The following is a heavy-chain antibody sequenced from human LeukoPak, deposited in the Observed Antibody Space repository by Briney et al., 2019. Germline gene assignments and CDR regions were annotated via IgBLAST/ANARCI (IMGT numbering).Heavy chain of an antibody. D-gene: IGHD4-17*01. CDR3: ARASYGDYNFDY. CDR2: IYYSGST. Sequence: SETLSLTCTVSGGPIGSSSYYWGWIRQPPGKGLEWIGDIYYSGSTNFNPSLKSRVTISVDTSMNQFSLKLSSVTAADTAVYYCARASYGDYNFDYWGQGTLVTVSS. J-gene: IGHJ4*02. CDR1: GGPIGSSSYY. V-gene: IGHV4-39*07.